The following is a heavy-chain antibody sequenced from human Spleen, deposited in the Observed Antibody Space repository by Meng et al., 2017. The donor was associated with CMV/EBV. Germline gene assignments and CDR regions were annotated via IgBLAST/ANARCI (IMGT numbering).Heavy chain of an antibody. CDR2: IRYDGSNK. CDR3: AKDRVGRYCSSTSCYYFDY. V-gene: IGHV3-30*02. J-gene: IGHJ4*02. Sequence: GESLKISCAASGFTFSSYGMHWVRQAPGKGLEWVAFIRYDGSNKYYADSVKGRFTISRDNSKNTLYLQMNSLRAEDTAVYYCAKDRVGRYCSSTSCYYFDYWGRGTLVTVSS. D-gene: IGHD2-2*01. CDR1: GFTFSSYG.